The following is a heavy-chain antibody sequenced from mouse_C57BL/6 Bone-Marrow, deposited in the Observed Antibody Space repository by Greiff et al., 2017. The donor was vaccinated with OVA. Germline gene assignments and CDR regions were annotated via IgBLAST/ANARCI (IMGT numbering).Heavy chain of an antibody. CDR3: ATLCSWFAY. CDR2: IYPRSGNT. CDR1: GYTFTSYG. V-gene: IGHV1-81*01. D-gene: IGHD2-3*01. Sequence: VQVVESGAELARPGASVKLSCKASGYTFTSYGISWVKQRTGQGLEWIGEIYPRSGNTYYNEKFKGKATLTADKSSSTAYMELRSLTSEDSEVYCCATLCSWFAYWGQGTLVTVSA. J-gene: IGHJ3*01.